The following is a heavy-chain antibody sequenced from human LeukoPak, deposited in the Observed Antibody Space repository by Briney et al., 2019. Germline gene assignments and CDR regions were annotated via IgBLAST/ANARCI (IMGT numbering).Heavy chain of an antibody. J-gene: IGHJ5*02. CDR1: GGTFSSYA. CDR2: IIPIFGTA. D-gene: IGHD3-10*01. V-gene: IGHV1-69*05. Sequence: ASVKVSCKASGGTFSSYAISWVRQAPGQGLEWMGGIIPIFGTANYAQKFQGRVTITTDESTSTAYMELSSLRSEDTAVYYCASLKDYGSGSYPYPTGFDPWGQGTLVTVSS. CDR3: ASLKDYGSGSYPYPTGFDP.